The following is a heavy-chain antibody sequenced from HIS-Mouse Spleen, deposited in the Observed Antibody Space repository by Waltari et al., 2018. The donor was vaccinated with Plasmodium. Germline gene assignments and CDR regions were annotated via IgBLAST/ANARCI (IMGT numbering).Heavy chain of an antibody. CDR3: AKAQGVINFDY. J-gene: IGHJ4*02. D-gene: IGHD3-16*01. CDR2: ISYDGSNK. V-gene: IGHV3-30*18. Sequence: QVQLVESGGGVVQPGRSRRLACAASGCTFSRYGMHWVRQAPGKGLEWVAVISYDGSNKYYADSVKGRFTISRDNSKNTLYLQMNSLRAEDTAVYYCAKAQGVINFDYWGQGTLVTVSS. CDR1: GCTFSRYG.